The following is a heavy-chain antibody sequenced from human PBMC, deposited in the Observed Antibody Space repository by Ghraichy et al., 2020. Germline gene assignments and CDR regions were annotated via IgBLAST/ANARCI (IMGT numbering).Heavy chain of an antibody. CDR3: AKPYPPGLNYGDYSG. J-gene: IGHJ4*02. CDR2: ISGSGGNT. CDR1: GFTFSSYA. Sequence: GESLNISCAASGFTFSSYAMSWVRQAPGKGLEWVSSISGSGGNTYYADSVKGQFTISRDNSKNTLYLQMNSLRVEDTAVYYCAKPYPPGLNYGDYSGWGQGTLVPVSS. D-gene: IGHD4-17*01. V-gene: IGHV3-23*01.